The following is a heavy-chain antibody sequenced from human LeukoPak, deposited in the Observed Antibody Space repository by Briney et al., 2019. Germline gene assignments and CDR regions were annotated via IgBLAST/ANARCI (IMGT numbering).Heavy chain of an antibody. D-gene: IGHD3-9*01. Sequence: SETXXLTCTVSGGSISSXXYXWGWXRQPPGXXXXXIGSIYYSGSTYYNPSLKSRVTISVDTSKNQFSLKLSSVTAADTAVYYCARRATGILTGPRPFDYWGQGTLVTVSS. CDR1: GGSISSXXYX. CDR2: IYYSGST. CDR3: ARRATGILTGPRPFDY. J-gene: IGHJ4*02. V-gene: IGHV4-39*01.